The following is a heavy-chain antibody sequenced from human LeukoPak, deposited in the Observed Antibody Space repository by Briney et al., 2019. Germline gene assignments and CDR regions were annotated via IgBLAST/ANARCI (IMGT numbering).Heavy chain of an antibody. CDR1: GGSITNYY. CDR3: ARLHDYLWGSYRYFDY. D-gene: IGHD3-16*02. J-gene: IGHJ4*01. V-gene: IGHV4-4*07. Sequence: SETLSLTCSVSGGSITNYYWIWIRQPAGKGLEWIGRIDSSGNTNYNPSLKSRVTISVDTSKNQFSLKLSSVTAADTAVYYCARLHDYLWGSYRYFDYXXXGTLVTVSS. CDR2: IDSSGNT.